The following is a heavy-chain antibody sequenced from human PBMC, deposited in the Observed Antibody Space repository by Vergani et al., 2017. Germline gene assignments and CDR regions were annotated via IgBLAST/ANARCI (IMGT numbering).Heavy chain of an antibody. CDR2: ISAYNGNT. CDR1: GYTFTSYG. J-gene: IGHJ5*02. D-gene: IGHD2-21*02. V-gene: IGHV1-18*01. Sequence: QVQLVQSGAEVKKPGASVKVSCKASGYTFTSYGISWVRQAPGQGLEWMGWISAYNGNTNYAQKFQGRVTMTRDTSISTAYMELNRLRSDDTAVYYCARDAVTASSNWFDPWGQGTLVTVSS. CDR3: ARDAVTASSNWFDP.